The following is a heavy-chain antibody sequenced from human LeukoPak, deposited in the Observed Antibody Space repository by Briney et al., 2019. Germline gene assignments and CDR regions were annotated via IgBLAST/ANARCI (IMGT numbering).Heavy chain of an antibody. CDR1: GYTFTSYG. CDR2: ISAYNGNT. J-gene: IGHJ5*02. D-gene: IGHD2-2*01. CDR3: ARGTIVVVPAAIVESWFDP. V-gene: IGHV1-18*01. Sequence: ASVKVSCKASGYTFTSYGISWVRQAPGQGLEWMGWISAYNGNTNYAQKLQGRVTMTTDTSTSTAYMELRSLRSDDTAVYYCARGTIVVVPAAIVESWFDPWGQGTLVTVSS.